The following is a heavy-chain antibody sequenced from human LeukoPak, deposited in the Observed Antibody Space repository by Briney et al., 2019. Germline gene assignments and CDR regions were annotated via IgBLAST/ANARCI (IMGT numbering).Heavy chain of an antibody. D-gene: IGHD2-2*01. J-gene: IGHJ4*02. CDR3: ARSLEPVVPASFDY. CDR1: GGSISSGGYS. Sequence: PSETLSPTCAVSGGSISSGGYSWSWIRQPPGKGLEWIGYIYYSGSTYYNPSLKGRVTISVDTSKNQFSLKLSSVTAADTAVYYCARSLEPVVPASFDYWGQGTLVTVSS. V-gene: IGHV4-30-4*07. CDR2: IYYSGST.